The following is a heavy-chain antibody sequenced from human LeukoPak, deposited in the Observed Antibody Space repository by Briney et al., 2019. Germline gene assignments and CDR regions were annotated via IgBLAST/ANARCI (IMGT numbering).Heavy chain of an antibody. Sequence: KPSETLSLTCTVSGGSVSSGSYYWSWIRQPPGKGLEWIGYIHYSGSTNYNPSLKSRVTISVDTSKNQFSLKLSSVTAADTAVYYCAREDIVGRAYFDYWGQGTLVTVSS. CDR1: GGSVSSGSYY. V-gene: IGHV4-61*01. CDR2: IHYSGST. J-gene: IGHJ4*02. CDR3: AREDIVGRAYFDY. D-gene: IGHD5-12*01.